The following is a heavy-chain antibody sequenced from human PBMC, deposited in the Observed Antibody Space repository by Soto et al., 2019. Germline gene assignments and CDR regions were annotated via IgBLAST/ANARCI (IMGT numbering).Heavy chain of an antibody. CDR3: ARSSGGNFGIIIEGSNWFDP. Sequence: ASVKGSWKAPGEGLSSDYRSWVRQATGQGLEWMGVINPHGGSTKYAQKFQGRVTMTRDTSRSTVYMELRSLRSDDTAIYYCARSSGGNFGIIIEGSNWFDPWGQGTLGTVSS. V-gene: IGHV1-46*01. D-gene: IGHD3-3*01. J-gene: IGHJ5*02. CDR2: INPHGGST. CDR1: GEGLSSDY.